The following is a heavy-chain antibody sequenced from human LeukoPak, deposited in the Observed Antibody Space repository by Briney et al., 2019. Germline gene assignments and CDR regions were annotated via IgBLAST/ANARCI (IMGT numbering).Heavy chain of an antibody. J-gene: IGHJ6*03. D-gene: IGHD1-26*01. CDR2: INPNSGGT. Sequence: ASVKVSCKASGYTFTGYYMHWVRQAPGQGLEWMGWINPNSGGTNYAQKFQGRVAMTRDTSISTAYMELSRLRSDDTAVYYCAREVRWELQTYYYYYYMDVRGKGTTVTVSS. V-gene: IGHV1-2*02. CDR3: AREVRWELQTYYYYYYMDV. CDR1: GYTFTGYY.